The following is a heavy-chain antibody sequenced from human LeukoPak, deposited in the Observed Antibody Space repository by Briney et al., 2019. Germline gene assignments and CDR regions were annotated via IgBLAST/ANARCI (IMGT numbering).Heavy chain of an antibody. CDR3: ARNGYCSSTSCYVRYYYGMDV. J-gene: IGHJ6*02. D-gene: IGHD2-2*03. CDR2: ISAYNGNT. Sequence: GASVKVSCKASGYTFTSYGISWVRQAPGQGLEWMGWISAYNGNTNYAQKLQGRVTMTTDTSTSTAYMELRSLRSDDTAVYYCARNGYCSSTSCYVRYYYGMDVWGQGTTVTVSS. V-gene: IGHV1-18*01. CDR1: GYTFTSYG.